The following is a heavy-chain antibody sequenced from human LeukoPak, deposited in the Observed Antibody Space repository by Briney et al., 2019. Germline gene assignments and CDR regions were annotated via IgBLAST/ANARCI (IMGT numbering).Heavy chain of an antibody. Sequence: ASVKVSCKASGYTFTDYYIHWVRQAPGQGPEWMGRINPNSCGTNYAQKFQGRVTMTRDTSISTAYMELSRLRSDDTAVYYCAGNTAVAGSPQGLPSLDVWGKGTTVTVSS. CDR1: GYTFTDYY. CDR3: AGNTAVAGSPQGLPSLDV. CDR2: INPNSCGT. J-gene: IGHJ6*04. V-gene: IGHV1-2*06. D-gene: IGHD6-19*01.